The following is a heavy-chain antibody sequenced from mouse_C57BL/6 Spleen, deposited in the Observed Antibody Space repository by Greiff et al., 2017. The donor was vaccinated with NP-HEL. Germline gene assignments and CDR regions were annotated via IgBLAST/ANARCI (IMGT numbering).Heavy chain of an antibody. CDR1: GFSLTSYG. V-gene: IGHV2-5*01. J-gene: IGHJ3*01. D-gene: IGHD2-3*01. CDR3: AKNDDGYSWFAY. CDR2: IWRGGST. Sequence: VKLMESGPGLVQPSQSLSITCTVSGFSLTSYGVHWVRQSPGKGLEWLGVIWRGGSTDYNAAFMSRLSITKDNSKSQVFFKMNSLQADDTAIYYCAKNDDGYSWFAYWGQGTLVTVSA.